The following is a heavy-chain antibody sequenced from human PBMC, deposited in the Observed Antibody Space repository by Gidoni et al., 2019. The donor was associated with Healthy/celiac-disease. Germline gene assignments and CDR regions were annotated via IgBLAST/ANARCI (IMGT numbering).Heavy chain of an antibody. CDR3: AKDVLYSGSYYLDY. CDR2: ISYDGSNK. V-gene: IGHV3-30*18. CDR1: GLTFSSYG. Sequence: QVQLVESGGGVVQPGRSLRLSCAASGLTFSSYGMHWVRQAPGKGLEWVAVISYDGSNKYYADSVKGRFTIARDNSKNTLYLQMNSLRAEDTAVYYCAKDVLYSGSYYLDYWGQGTLVTVSS. J-gene: IGHJ4*02. D-gene: IGHD1-26*01.